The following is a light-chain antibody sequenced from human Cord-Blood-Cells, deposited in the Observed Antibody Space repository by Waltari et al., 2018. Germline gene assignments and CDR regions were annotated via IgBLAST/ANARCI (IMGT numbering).Light chain of an antibody. V-gene: IGLV3-10*01. CDR2: EDS. Sequence: SYELTQPPSVSVSPGQTARITCSGAALPKKYANWYQQKSGQPPVLVIYEDSKRPSGIPERFSGSSSGTMATLTISGAQVEDEADYYCYSTDSSGNHRVFGGGTKLTVL. CDR1: ALPKKY. J-gene: IGLJ3*02. CDR3: YSTDSSGNHRV.